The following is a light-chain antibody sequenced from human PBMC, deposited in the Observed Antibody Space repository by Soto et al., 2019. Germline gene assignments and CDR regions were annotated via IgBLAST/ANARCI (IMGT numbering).Light chain of an antibody. J-gene: IGLJ3*02. V-gene: IGLV2-23*01. CDR2: EGS. CDR1: SSDVGSYNL. CDR3: CSYAGSNTWV. Sequence: QSVVTQPASVSGSPGQSITISCTGTSSDVGSYNLVSWYQHHPGKAPKLMIYEGSKRPSGVSNRFSGSKSGNTASLTISGLQAEDEADYHCCSYAGSNTWVFGGGTQLTVL.